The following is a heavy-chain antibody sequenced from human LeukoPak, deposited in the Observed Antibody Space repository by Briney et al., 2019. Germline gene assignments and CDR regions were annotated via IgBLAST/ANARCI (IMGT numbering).Heavy chain of an antibody. J-gene: IGHJ4*02. CDR2: ISYDGSNK. D-gene: IGHD2-2*01. CDR3: AKAYGYCTTTSCSHEEFDY. CDR1: GFTFSNYG. Sequence: PGRSLILSCAASGFTFSNYGMHWVRQAPGKGLEWVAVISYDGSNKYYADSVKGRFAISRDNSKNTLYLQMNSLRAEDTAVYYCAKAYGYCTTTSCSHEEFDYWGQGTLVTVSS. V-gene: IGHV3-30*18.